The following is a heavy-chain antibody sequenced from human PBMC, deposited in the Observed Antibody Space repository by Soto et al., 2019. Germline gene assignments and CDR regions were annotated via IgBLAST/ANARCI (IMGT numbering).Heavy chain of an antibody. Sequence: ASVKVSCKASGYTFTGYYMHWVRQAPGQGLEWMGWINPNSGGTNYAQKFQGWVTMTRDASISTAYMELSRLRSDDTAVYYCARGLYSSTRIYGMDVWGQGTTVTVSS. CDR3: ARGLYSSTRIYGMDV. J-gene: IGHJ6*02. CDR2: INPNSGGT. CDR1: GYTFTGYY. V-gene: IGHV1-2*04. D-gene: IGHD6-13*01.